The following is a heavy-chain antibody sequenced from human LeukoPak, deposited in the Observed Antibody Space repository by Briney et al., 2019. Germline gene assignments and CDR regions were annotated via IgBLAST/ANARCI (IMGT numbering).Heavy chain of an antibody. CDR2: ISYDGSNK. D-gene: IGHD3-22*01. J-gene: IGHJ4*02. CDR3: ARASEDYYDSSGYYSFDY. CDR1: GFTFSSYA. V-gene: IGHV3-30-3*01. Sequence: GRSLRLSCAASGFTFSSYAMHWVRQAPGKGMEWVAVISYDGSNKYYADSVKGRFTISRDNSKNTLYLQMNSLRAEDTAVYYCARASEDYYDSSGYYSFDYWGQGTLVTVSS.